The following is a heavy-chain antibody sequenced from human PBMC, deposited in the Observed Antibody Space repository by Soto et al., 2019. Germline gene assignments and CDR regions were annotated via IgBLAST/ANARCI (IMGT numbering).Heavy chain of an antibody. Sequence: VGSLRLSCAASGFTISSNAMYWVRQAPGKGLEWVSAISDRGDTTHYADSVKGRFTISRDTSKNTLYLQLNTLRADDTAVYYCAKDKPGTTSFDCWGQGTLVTVSS. CDR1: GFTISSNA. D-gene: IGHD1-1*01. V-gene: IGHV3-23*01. CDR2: ISDRGDTT. J-gene: IGHJ4*02. CDR3: AKDKPGTTSFDC.